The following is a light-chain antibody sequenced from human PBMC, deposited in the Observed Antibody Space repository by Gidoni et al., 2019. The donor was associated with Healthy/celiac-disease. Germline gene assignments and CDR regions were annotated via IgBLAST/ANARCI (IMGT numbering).Light chain of an antibody. CDR3: QQYDDLPPFT. J-gene: IGKJ3*01. V-gene: IGKV1-33*01. CDR1: QDISNY. CDR2: DAA. Sequence: DTQTIQSPSLSASVGDRVTITCQASQDISNYLHWYQQKPGTAPKLLIYDAANLETGVPSRFSGSGSGTDFTFTISSLQPEDIATYYCQQYDDLPPFTFXPXTKVEIK.